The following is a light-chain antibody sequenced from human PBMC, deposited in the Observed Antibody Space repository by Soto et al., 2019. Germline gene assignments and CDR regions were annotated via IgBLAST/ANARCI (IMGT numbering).Light chain of an antibody. CDR2: GAS. Sequence: EIVLTQSPGTLSLSPGERATLSCRASQSVSSYLVWYQHKPGQAPRLLIYGASSRATGIPDRFSGSESGTDFTLTISRLEPEDFAVYFCQQYGSSPVTFGQGTKVEIK. CDR3: QQYGSSPVT. V-gene: IGKV3-20*01. CDR1: QSVSSY. J-gene: IGKJ1*01.